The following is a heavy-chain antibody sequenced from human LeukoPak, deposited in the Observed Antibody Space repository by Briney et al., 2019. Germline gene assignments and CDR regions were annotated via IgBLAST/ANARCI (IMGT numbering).Heavy chain of an antibody. J-gene: IGHJ4*02. Sequence: SQTLSLTCTVSGGSISSGGYYWSWIRQPPGKGLEWIGYIYHSGSTYYNPSLKSRVTISVDRSKNQFSLKLSSVTAADTAVYYCARDLSRDKSKWFGEFFDYWGQGTLVTVSS. CDR3: ARDLSRDKSKWFGEFFDY. D-gene: IGHD3-10*01. CDR2: IYHSGST. CDR1: GGSISSGGYY. V-gene: IGHV4-30-2*01.